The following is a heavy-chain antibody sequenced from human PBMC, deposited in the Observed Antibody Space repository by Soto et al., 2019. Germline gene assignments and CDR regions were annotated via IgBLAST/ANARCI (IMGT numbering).Heavy chain of an antibody. CDR3: ARSIVVVTTFDY. Sequence: QVQLLQSGAEVKKPGASVKVSCKASGYTFTSYAMHWVRLAPGQRLEWMGWINAGNGNTKYSQKFQGRVTITRDTSASTAYMELSSLTSEDTAVYYCARSIVVVTTFDYWGQGTLVTVSS. CDR2: INAGNGNT. V-gene: IGHV1-3*01. CDR1: GYTFTSYA. J-gene: IGHJ4*02. D-gene: IGHD3-22*01.